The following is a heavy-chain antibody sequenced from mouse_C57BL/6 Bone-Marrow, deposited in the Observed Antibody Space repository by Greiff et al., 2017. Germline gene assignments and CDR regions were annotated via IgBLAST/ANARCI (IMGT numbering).Heavy chain of an antibody. Sequence: VKLVESGPGLVQPSQSLSITCTVSGFSLTRYGVHWVRQSPGTGLEWLGVIWSGGSTDYNAAFISSLSISKDNSKSHVFFKMNSLQADDTAIYYCARNSRGANYYGSSYWFAYWGQGTLVTVSA. D-gene: IGHD1-1*01. V-gene: IGHV2-2*01. J-gene: IGHJ3*01. CDR1: GFSLTRYG. CDR2: IWSGGST. CDR3: ARNSRGANYYGSSYWFAY.